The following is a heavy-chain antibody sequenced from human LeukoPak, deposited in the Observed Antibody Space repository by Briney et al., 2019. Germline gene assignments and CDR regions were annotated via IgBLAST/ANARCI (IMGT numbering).Heavy chain of an antibody. CDR2: IKQDGSAK. CDR1: GFSFSTNR. V-gene: IGHV3-7*03. J-gene: IGHJ4*02. D-gene: IGHD2-21*02. CDR3: AKEGDWTHEY. Sequence: GGSLRLSCAASGFSFSTNRMDWIRQAPGKGLEWVANIKQDGSAKHCVDSVRGRFTISRDNAKDSLYLQMNSLTVEDTAVYYCAKEGDWTHEYWGQGTLVTVSS.